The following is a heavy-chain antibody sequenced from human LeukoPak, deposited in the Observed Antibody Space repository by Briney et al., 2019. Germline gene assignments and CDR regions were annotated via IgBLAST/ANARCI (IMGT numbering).Heavy chain of an antibody. V-gene: IGHV3-48*01. CDR1: VCTFSSYS. J-gene: IGHJ4*02. CDR2: ISSSSSTI. D-gene: IGHD1-1*01. CDR3: ARSTGTPDY. Sequence: GVSLRLSCAASVCTFSSYSMNWVRKAPGKGLEWVSYISSSSSTIYYADSVKGRFTISRDNAKNSLYLQMNSLRAEDTAVYYCARSTGTPDYWGQGTLVTVSS.